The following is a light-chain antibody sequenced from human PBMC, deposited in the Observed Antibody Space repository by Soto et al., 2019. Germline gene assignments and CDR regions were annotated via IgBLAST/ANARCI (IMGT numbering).Light chain of an antibody. Sequence: IVMTQTPLSLPVTPGEPASISCRASQSLLHSNEHNYLDWYLQKPGQSPHLLIYLGSNRASGVPDRFSGSGPDTDFTLKISGLEAEDVGVYYCMLPLQTFGGGGIVDIK. CDR2: LGS. J-gene: IGKJ4*01. V-gene: IGKV2-28*01. CDR3: MLPLQT. CDR1: QSLLHSNEHNY.